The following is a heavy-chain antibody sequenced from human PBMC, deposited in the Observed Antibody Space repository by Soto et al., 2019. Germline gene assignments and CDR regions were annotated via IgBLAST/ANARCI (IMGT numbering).Heavy chain of an antibody. CDR1: GGTFSSYA. Sequence: ASVKVSCKASGGTFSSYAISWVRQAPGQGLEWMGGIIPIFGTANYAQKFQGRVTITADESTSTAYMELSSLRSEDTAVYYCARFPYDTDYYYGMDVWGQGTTVTVSS. V-gene: IGHV1-69*13. D-gene: IGHD3-9*01. CDR2: IIPIFGTA. CDR3: ARFPYDTDYYYGMDV. J-gene: IGHJ6*02.